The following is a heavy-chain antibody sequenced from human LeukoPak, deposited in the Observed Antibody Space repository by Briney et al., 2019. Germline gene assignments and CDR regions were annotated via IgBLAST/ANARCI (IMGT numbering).Heavy chain of an antibody. D-gene: IGHD2-2*01. Sequence: PGGSLRLSCAASGFTFSNAWMSWVRQAPGKGLEWVGRIKSKTDGGTTDYAAPVKGRFTSSRDDSKNTLYMQMNSLKTEDTAVYYCTTDGLVVVPAAPFDYWGQGTLVTVSS. V-gene: IGHV3-15*01. CDR2: IKSKTDGGTT. CDR1: GFTFSNAW. CDR3: TTDGLVVVPAAPFDY. J-gene: IGHJ4*02.